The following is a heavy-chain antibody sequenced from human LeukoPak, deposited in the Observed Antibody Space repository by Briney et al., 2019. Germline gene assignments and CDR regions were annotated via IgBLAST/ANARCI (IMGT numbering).Heavy chain of an antibody. CDR2: ISSSSKTI. CDR1: GFTFSSYS. J-gene: IGHJ1*01. Sequence: PGGSLRLSCAASGFTFSSYSMNWVRQAPGKGLEWVSYISSSSKTIYYADSVKGRFTISRDNAKNSLYLQMNSLRAEDTAVYFCAGPQWDSSGSVYFQHWGQGTLVTVSS. V-gene: IGHV3-48*04. D-gene: IGHD3-22*01. CDR3: AGPQWDSSGSVYFQH.